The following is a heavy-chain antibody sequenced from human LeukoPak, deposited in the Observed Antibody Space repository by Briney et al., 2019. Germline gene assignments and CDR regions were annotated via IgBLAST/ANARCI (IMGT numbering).Heavy chain of an antibody. V-gene: IGHV3-30*02. CDR1: GFTFSSYG. D-gene: IGHD5-18*01. Sequence: PGGSLRLSCAASGFTFSSYGMHWVRQAPGKGLEWVAVIWYDGSNKYYADSVKGRFTISRDNSKNTLYLQMNSLRAEDTAVYYCAKWVGSYGYYFDYWGQGTLVTVSS. J-gene: IGHJ4*02. CDR3: AKWVGSYGYYFDY. CDR2: IWYDGSNK.